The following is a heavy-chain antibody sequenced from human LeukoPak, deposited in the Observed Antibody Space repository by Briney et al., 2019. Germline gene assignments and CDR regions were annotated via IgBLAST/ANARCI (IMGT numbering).Heavy chain of an antibody. CDR3: ARGPWYYDFWSGYSRGWFDP. V-gene: IGHV4-59*11. CDR1: GVPISSHY. D-gene: IGHD3-3*01. J-gene: IGHJ5*02. CDR2: IDYSGST. Sequence: PSETLSLTCTVSGVPISSHYWSWIRQPPGNGLEWIGYIDYSGSTNYNPSLKSRVTISVDTSKNQFSLKLSSVTAADTAVYYCARGPWYYDFWSGYSRGWFDPWGQGTLVTVSS.